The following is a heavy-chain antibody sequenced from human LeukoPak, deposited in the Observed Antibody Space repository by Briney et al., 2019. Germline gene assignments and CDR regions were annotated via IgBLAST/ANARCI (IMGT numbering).Heavy chain of an antibody. D-gene: IGHD4-17*01. J-gene: IGHJ4*02. Sequence: GGSLRLSCAAAGFTFSGYAMSWVRQAPGKGLEWVSAISGSGGSTYYADSVKGRFTISRDNSKNTLYLQMNSLRAEDTAVYYCAKDLDGDYVGSDYWGQGTLVTVSS. CDR2: ISGSGGST. CDR1: GFTFSGYA. CDR3: AKDLDGDYVGSDY. V-gene: IGHV3-23*01.